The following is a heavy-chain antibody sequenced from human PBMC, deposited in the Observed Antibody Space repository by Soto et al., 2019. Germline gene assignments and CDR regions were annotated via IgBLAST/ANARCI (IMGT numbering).Heavy chain of an antibody. CDR3: AGKGYCSSTSCYTS. V-gene: IGHV1-18*01. CDR2: ISAYNGNT. Sequence: ASVKVSCKASGYTFTSYGISWVRQAPGQGLEWMGWISAYNGNTNYAQKLQGRVTMTTDTSTSTAYMELRSLRSDDTAVYYCAGKGYCSSTSCYTSWGQGTLVTVSS. CDR1: GYTFTSYG. D-gene: IGHD2-2*02. J-gene: IGHJ5*02.